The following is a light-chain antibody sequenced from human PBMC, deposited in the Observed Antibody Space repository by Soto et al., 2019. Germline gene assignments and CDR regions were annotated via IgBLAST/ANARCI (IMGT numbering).Light chain of an antibody. J-gene: IGLJ1*01. CDR1: SGYSNYK. V-gene: IGLV9-49*01. CDR2: VGTGGIVG. CDR3: GADHGSGSNFVYV. Sequence: QSVLTQPPSASASLGASVTLTCTLSSGYSNYKVDWYQQRPGKGPRFVMRVGTGGIVGSKGDGIPDRFSVLGSGLNRYLTIKNIQEEDESDYHCGADHGSGSNFVYVFG.